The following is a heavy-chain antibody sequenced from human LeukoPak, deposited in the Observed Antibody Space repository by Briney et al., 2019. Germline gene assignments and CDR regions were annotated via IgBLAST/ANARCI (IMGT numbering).Heavy chain of an antibody. CDR3: ARHSGYCSGDVCYSGAFDP. CDR2: ISHLGSA. V-gene: IGHV4-38-2*02. Sequence: PSETLSLTCTVSGFSIRDGYYWGWIRQPPGKGLEWIGSISHLGSAYYSPSLNSRVTVSLHRSTNQFSLRLTSVTAADSAVYYCARHSGYCSGDVCYSGAFDPWGQGILVTVSS. J-gene: IGHJ5*02. D-gene: IGHD2-15*01. CDR1: GFSIRDGYY.